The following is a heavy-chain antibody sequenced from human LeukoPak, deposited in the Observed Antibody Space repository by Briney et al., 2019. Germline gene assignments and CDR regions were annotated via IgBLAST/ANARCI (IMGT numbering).Heavy chain of an antibody. CDR2: IYYSGST. CDR3: ARHRGVVSYYYYYYMDV. J-gene: IGHJ6*03. CDR1: GGSISSSSYY. Sequence: PSQTLSLTCTVSGGSISSSSYYWGWIRQPPGKGLEWIGSIYYSGSTYYNPSLKSRVTISVDTSKNQFSLKLSSVTAADTAVYYCARHRGVVSYYYYYYMDVWGKGTTVTISS. V-gene: IGHV4-39*01. D-gene: IGHD2-15*01.